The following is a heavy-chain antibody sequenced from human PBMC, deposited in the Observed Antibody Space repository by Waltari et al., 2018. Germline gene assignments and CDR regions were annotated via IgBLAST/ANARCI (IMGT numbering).Heavy chain of an antibody. CDR1: GYSFTSYW. CDR2: TYPGDPAT. V-gene: IGHV5-51*01. CDR3: ARQDGYKVYYFDY. Sequence: EVQLVQSGAEVKKPGESLKISCKGSGYSFTSYWIGWVRQMPGKGLEWMGITYPGDPATRYSPSFQGQVTISADKAISTAYLQWSSLKASDTAMYYCARQDGYKVYYFDYWGQGTLVTVSS. D-gene: IGHD5-12*01. J-gene: IGHJ4*02.